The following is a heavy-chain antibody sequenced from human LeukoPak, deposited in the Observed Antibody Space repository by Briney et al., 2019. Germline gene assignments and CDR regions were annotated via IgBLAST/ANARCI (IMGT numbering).Heavy chain of an antibody. Sequence: PGGSLRLSCAASGFTFDDYGMSWVRQAPGKGLEWVSSINWNGGSTGYADSVKGRFTISRDNAKNSLYLQMNSLRAEDTALYHCARADTAMGYDAFDIWGQGTMVTVSS. CDR2: INWNGGST. J-gene: IGHJ3*02. CDR3: ARADTAMGYDAFDI. V-gene: IGHV3-20*01. D-gene: IGHD5-18*01. CDR1: GFTFDDYG.